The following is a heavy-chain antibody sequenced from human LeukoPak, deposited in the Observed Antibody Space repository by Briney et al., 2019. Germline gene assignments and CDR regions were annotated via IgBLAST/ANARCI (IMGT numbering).Heavy chain of an antibody. Sequence: GGSLRLSCAASGFTFSSYAMHWVRQAPGNGLEYVSAISSNGGSTYYANSVKGRFTISRDNSKNTLYLQMGSLRAEVMAFYYCAREGFGMVAKNQPLDYWGQGTLVTVSS. D-gene: IGHD5-12*01. CDR1: GFTFSSYA. V-gene: IGHV3-64*01. CDR2: ISSNGGST. CDR3: AREGFGMVAKNQPLDY. J-gene: IGHJ4*02.